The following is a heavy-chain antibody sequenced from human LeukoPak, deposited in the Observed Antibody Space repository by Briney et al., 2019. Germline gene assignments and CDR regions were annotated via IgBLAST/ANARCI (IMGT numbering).Heavy chain of an antibody. CDR1: RFAFSQAW. CDR3: TTSGWFDH. Sequence: GGSLRLSCVASRFAFSQAWMSWVRQAPGKGLEWVGRIKSESDGGTTDYAAPVKGRFTISRDDSKNTLFLQMNSLQTEDTAVHYCTTSGWFDHWGQGTLVTVSS. V-gene: IGHV3-15*01. J-gene: IGHJ5*02. CDR2: IKSESDGGTT. D-gene: IGHD1-26*01.